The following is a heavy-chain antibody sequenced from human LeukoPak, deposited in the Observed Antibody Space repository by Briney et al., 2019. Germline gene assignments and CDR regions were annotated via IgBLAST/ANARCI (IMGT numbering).Heavy chain of an antibody. Sequence: SESLSLTCVVSGGSISPYWSWIRQSPGKGLEWIGYIDPSGSASYNPSLKSQVTISVDTSKNQFSLKLSSVTAADTAVYYCARAPYGRSGTSPRFLYYFDYWGQGILVTVSS. CDR3: ARAPYGRSGTSPRFLYYFDY. V-gene: IGHV4-59*01. J-gene: IGHJ4*02. D-gene: IGHD3-3*01. CDR2: IDPSGSA. CDR1: GGSISPY.